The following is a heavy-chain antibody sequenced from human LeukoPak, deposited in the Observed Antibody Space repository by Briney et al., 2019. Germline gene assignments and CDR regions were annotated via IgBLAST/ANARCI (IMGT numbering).Heavy chain of an antibody. CDR3: ARANFLYCSSSTCLFDY. D-gene: IGHD2-2*01. CDR1: GFTFTDYY. CDR2: INPNNGDT. J-gene: IGHJ4*02. Sequence: ASVKVSCKASGFTFTDYYMHWVRQAPGQGFEWMGWINPNNGDTNYAQKFQGRVTMTRDTSISTAHMEVSRLRSDDTAVYYCARANFLYCSSSTCLFDYWGQGTLVTVSS. V-gene: IGHV1-2*02.